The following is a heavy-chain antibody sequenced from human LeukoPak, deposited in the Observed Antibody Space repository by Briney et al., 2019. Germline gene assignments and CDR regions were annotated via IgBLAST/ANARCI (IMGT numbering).Heavy chain of an antibody. CDR3: ARGFRGPNFDY. Sequence: PSETLSLTCTVSGYSISSGFYWGWIRQPPGKGLEWIGSIHYSGRTYDNPSLKSRVTISLDTSKNQFSLKLSSVTAADTAVYYCARGFRGPNFDYWGQGTLVTVSS. CDR2: IHYSGRT. D-gene: IGHD3-10*01. V-gene: IGHV4-38-2*02. CDR1: GYSISSGFY. J-gene: IGHJ4*02.